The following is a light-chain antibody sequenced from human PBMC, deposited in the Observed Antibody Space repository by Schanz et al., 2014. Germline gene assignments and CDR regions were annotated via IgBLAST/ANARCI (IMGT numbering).Light chain of an antibody. CDR2: EGS. V-gene: IGLV2-23*01. Sequence: QSALTQPASVSGSPGQSITISCTGTSSDVGSYNLVSWYQQHSGKAPKLMIYEGSKRPSGVSNRFSGSKSGNTASLTISGLQAEDEADYYCCSYAGSSTLVVFGTGTKLTVL. CDR3: CSYAGSSTLVV. CDR1: SSDVGSYNL. J-gene: IGLJ1*01.